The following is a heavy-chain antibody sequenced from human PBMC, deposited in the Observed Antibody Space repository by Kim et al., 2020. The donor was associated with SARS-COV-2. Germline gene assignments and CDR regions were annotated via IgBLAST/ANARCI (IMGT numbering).Heavy chain of an antibody. D-gene: IGHD2-21*02. V-gene: IGHV3-33*01. Sequence: YADPVKGRFTISRDNSKNTLYLQMNSLRAEDTAVYYCARGGKVVVTSPDYWGQGTLVTVSS. CDR3: ARGGKVVVTSPDY. J-gene: IGHJ4*02.